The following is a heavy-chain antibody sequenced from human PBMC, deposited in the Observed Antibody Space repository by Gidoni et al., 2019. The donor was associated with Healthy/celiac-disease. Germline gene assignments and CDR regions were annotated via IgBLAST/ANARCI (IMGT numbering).Heavy chain of an antibody. D-gene: IGHD3-22*01. CDR2: IIPIFGTA. Sequence: QVQLVQSGAEVKKPGSSVKVSCKASGGTFSSYAISWVRQAPGQGLEWMGGIIPIFGTANYAQKFQGRVTITADESTSTAYMELSSLRSEDTAVYYCAREHTYYYDSSGYYYLDYWGQGTLVTVSS. CDR1: GGTFSSYA. CDR3: AREHTYYYDSSGYYYLDY. J-gene: IGHJ4*02. V-gene: IGHV1-69*01.